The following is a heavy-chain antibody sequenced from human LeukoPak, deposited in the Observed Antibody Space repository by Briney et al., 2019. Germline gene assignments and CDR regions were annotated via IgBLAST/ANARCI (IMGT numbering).Heavy chain of an antibody. Sequence: ASVKVSCKASGYTFTSYGISWVRQAPGQGLEWMGWISAYNGNTNYAQKLQGRVTMTTDTSTSTAYMELRSLRSDDTAVYYCARDNLGSSGFEESWFDPWGQGTLVTVSS. CDR3: ARDNLGSSGFEESWFDP. D-gene: IGHD3-22*01. CDR1: GYTFTSYG. CDR2: ISAYNGNT. J-gene: IGHJ5*02. V-gene: IGHV1-18*01.